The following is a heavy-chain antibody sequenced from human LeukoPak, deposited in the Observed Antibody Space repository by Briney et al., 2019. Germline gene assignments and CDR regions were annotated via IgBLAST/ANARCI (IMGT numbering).Heavy chain of an antibody. V-gene: IGHV3-74*01. D-gene: IGHD1-26*01. Sequence: PGGSLRLSCAASGFTFSTYWMHWVHQAPGKRLLWVSRINSDGTSTSYADSVKGRFTISRDNAKNTLYLQMNSLIAADTAVYYCARDPPEWELPPEYWGQGTLVTVSS. CDR2: INSDGTST. CDR3: ARDPPEWELPPEY. CDR1: GFTFSTYW. J-gene: IGHJ4*02.